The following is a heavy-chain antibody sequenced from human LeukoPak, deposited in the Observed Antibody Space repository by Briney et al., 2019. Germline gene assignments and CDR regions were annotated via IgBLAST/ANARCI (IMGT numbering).Heavy chain of an antibody. Sequence: PSETLSLTCTVSGGSVRSGDHYWSWIRQPPGKGLEWIGYVYHSGNTEYNPPLKSRVTMSVDTSKNQFSLRLSSVTTADTAMYYCAKCVVTFGGRSAISGAHGMDVWGQGTKVTVSS. D-gene: IGHD3-16*01. J-gene: IGHJ6*02. CDR3: AKCVVTFGGRSAISGAHGMDV. CDR1: GGSVRSGDHY. V-gene: IGHV4-61*08. CDR2: VYHSGNT.